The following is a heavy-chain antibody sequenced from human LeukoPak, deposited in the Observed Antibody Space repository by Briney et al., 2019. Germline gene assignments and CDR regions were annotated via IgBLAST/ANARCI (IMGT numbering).Heavy chain of an antibody. D-gene: IGHD4-11*01. CDR2: IYTSGST. J-gene: IGHJ6*03. V-gene: IGHV4-4*07. CDR1: GGSISSYY. Sequence: SETLSLTCTVSGGSISSYYWSWIRQPAGKALEWIGRIYTSGSTSYNPSLKSRVTISVDKSKNQFSLKLSSVTAADTAMYYCARDSTVTTFNYMDVWGKGTTVTVSS. CDR3: ARDSTVTTFNYMDV.